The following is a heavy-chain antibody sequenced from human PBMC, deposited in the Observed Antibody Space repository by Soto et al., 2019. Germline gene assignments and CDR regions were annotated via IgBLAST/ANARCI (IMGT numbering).Heavy chain of an antibody. CDR3: ARGLPAAPRTGWFDP. CDR2: IYYSGST. D-gene: IGHD2-2*01. CDR1: GGSISSGGYY. J-gene: IGHJ5*02. V-gene: IGHV4-31*03. Sequence: SETLSLTCTVSGGSISSGGYYWSWIRQHPGKGLEWIGYIYYSGSTYYNPSLKSRVTISVDTSKNQFSLKLSSVTAADTAVYYCARGLPAAPRTGWFDPWGQGTLVTVSS.